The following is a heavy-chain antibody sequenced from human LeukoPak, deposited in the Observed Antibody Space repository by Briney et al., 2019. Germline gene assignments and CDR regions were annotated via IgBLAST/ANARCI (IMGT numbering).Heavy chain of an antibody. D-gene: IGHD2-21*01. J-gene: IGHJ4*02. CDR3: ARERSYYYLDY. V-gene: IGHV4-61*02. CDR1: GGSISSGSYY. CDR2: IYTSGST. Sequence: SQTLSLTCTVSGGSISSGSYYWSWIRQPAGKGLEWIGRIYTSGSTNYNPSLKSRVTISVDTSKNQFSLKLSSVTAADTAVYYCARERSYYYLDYWGQGTLVTVSS.